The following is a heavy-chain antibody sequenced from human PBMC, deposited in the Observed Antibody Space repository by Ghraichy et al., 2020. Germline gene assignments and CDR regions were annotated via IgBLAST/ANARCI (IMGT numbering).Heavy chain of an antibody. J-gene: IGHJ4*02. Sequence: RGSLRLSCVTSGFAFRSSAMSWVRQAPGKGLEWVSSISDTGATTYYADSVKGRFTISRDSSKNTLYLQMNSLRAEDTAVYYCAKGNDGYCSHGIDYWGRGTLVTVSS. CDR3: AKGNDGYCSHGIDY. D-gene: IGHD2-2*03. V-gene: IGHV3-23*01. CDR1: GFAFRSSA. CDR2: ISDTGATT.